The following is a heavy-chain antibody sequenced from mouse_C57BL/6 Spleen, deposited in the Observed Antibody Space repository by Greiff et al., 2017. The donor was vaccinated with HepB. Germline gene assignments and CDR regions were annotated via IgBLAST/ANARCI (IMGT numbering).Heavy chain of an antibody. Sequence: EVKLMESGAELVKPGASVKLSCTASGFNIKDYYMHWVKQRTEQGLEWIGRIDPEDGETKYAPKFQGKATITADTYSNTAYLQLSSLTSEDTAVYYCASRVLRFRFDYWGQGTTLTVSS. CDR1: GFNIKDYY. V-gene: IGHV14-2*01. CDR2: IDPEDGET. J-gene: IGHJ2*01. CDR3: ASRVLRFRFDY. D-gene: IGHD1-1*01.